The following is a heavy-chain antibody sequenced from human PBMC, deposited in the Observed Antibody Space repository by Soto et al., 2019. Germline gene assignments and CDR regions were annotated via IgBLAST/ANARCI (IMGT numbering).Heavy chain of an antibody. CDR3: TRVSSLLPDNFFDP. J-gene: IGHJ5*02. D-gene: IGHD6-6*01. Sequence: PGGPLRLSCAASGFAVSANYVSWVRQAPGKGLEWVSLIYTDGTTYYADSVKGRFTFSRDNSKNSLYLQMNSLRAEDTAVYYCTRVSSLLPDNFFDPWGPGTLVTVSS. CDR2: IYTDGTT. CDR1: GFAVSANY. V-gene: IGHV3-53*01.